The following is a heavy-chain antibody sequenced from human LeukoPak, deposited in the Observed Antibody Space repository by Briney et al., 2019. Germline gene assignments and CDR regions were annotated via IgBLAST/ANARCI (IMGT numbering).Heavy chain of an antibody. CDR1: GFAFTSYG. Sequence: ASVKVSCKASGFAFTSYGFTWVRQAPGQGLEWMGWISANDGKTHYSEKHQGRVTMSTDTVTSTAYMELRSLRSDDTAVYYRARELHVERDDYWGQGTLVTVSS. D-gene: IGHD1-1*01. J-gene: IGHJ4*02. CDR2: ISANDGKT. V-gene: IGHV1-18*01. CDR3: ARELHVERDDY.